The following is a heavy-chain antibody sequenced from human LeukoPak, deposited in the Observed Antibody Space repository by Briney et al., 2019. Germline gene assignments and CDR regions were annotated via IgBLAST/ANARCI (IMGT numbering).Heavy chain of an antibody. D-gene: IGHD6-19*01. J-gene: IGHJ4*02. Sequence: ASVKVSCKASGYTFTSYYMHWARQAPGQGLEWMGIINPSGGSTSYAQKFQGRVTMTRDTSTSTAHMELSSLRSEDTAVYYCARNLVGKTDFDYWGQGTLVTVSS. CDR1: GYTFTSYY. CDR3: ARNLVGKTDFDY. CDR2: INPSGGST. V-gene: IGHV1-46*01.